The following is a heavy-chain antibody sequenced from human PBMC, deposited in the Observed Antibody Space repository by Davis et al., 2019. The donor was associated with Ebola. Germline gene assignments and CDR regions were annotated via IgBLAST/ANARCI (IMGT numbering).Heavy chain of an antibody. Sequence: GESLKISCAASGFTFSSYGMHWVRQAPGKGLEWVAVISYDGSNKYYADSVKGRFTISRDNSKNTLYLQMNSLRAEDTAVYYCAKPKRLQLWLDYWGQGTLVTVSS. CDR2: ISYDGSNK. CDR3: AKPKRLQLWLDY. J-gene: IGHJ4*02. V-gene: IGHV3-30*18. D-gene: IGHD5-18*01. CDR1: GFTFSSYG.